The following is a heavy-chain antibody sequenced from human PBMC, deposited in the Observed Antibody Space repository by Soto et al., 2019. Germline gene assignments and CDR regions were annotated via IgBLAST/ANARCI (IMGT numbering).Heavy chain of an antibody. CDR1: GFTFSSYS. CDR2: ISSSSSTI. Sequence: PGGSLRLSCAASGFTFSSYSMNWVRQAPGKGLEWVSYISSSSSTIYYADSVKGRFTISRDNAKNSLYLQMNSLRDEDTAVYYCARVGTNIVATIGPYYYYGMDVWGQGTTVTVS. CDR3: ARVGTNIVATIGPYYYYGMDV. V-gene: IGHV3-48*02. D-gene: IGHD5-12*01. J-gene: IGHJ6*02.